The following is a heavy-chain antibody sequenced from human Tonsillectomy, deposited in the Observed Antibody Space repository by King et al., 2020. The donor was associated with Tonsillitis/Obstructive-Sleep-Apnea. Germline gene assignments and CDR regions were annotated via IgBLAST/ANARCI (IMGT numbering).Heavy chain of an antibody. Sequence: VQLQESGPGLVKPSQTLSLTCTVSGGSISSGGYYWSWIRQHPGKGLEWIGYIFYSGSTNYNASLKSRVTMSVDTSKNQFSLKLSSVTAADTAVYYCAGAAPLYCSSTNCYYFDYWGQGTLVTVSS. CDR1: GGSISSGGYY. V-gene: IGHV4-31*03. J-gene: IGHJ4*02. CDR3: AGAAPLYCSSTNCYYFDY. D-gene: IGHD2-2*01. CDR2: IFYSGST.